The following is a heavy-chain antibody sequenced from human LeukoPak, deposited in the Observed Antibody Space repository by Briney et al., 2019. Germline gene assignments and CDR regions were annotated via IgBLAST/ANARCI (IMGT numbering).Heavy chain of an antibody. J-gene: IGHJ3*02. V-gene: IGHV3-64*01. CDR3: ARPVIPGDAFDI. D-gene: IGHD2-21*01. CDR1: GFTFSSYA. CDR2: ISSNGGST. Sequence: GGSLRLSCAASGFTFSSYAMHWVRQVPGKGLEYVSAISSNGGSTYYANSVKGRFTISRDNSKNTLYLQMGSLRAEDMAVYYCARPVIPGDAFDIWGQGTMVTVSS.